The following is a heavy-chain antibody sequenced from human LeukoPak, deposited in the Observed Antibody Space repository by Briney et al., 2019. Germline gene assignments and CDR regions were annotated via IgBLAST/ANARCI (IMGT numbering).Heavy chain of an antibody. CDR1: GFTFSSYA. V-gene: IGHV3-23*01. D-gene: IGHD6-19*01. CDR3: ARYSSAWGTPDY. Sequence: GGSLRLSCAASGFTFSSYAMSWVRQAPGKGLEWVSAISGSGADTYYADSVKGRFTISRDNSKNTLYLQMNSLRADHTAVYYCARYSSAWGTPDYWGQGTLVTVSS. J-gene: IGHJ4*02. CDR2: ISGSGADT.